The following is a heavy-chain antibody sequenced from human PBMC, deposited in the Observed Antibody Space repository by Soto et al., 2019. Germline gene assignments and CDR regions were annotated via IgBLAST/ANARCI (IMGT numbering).Heavy chain of an antibody. CDR3: AGAVSDFDVLRYRTSYFDQ. D-gene: IGHD2-21*02. J-gene: IGHJ4*01. CDR2: IDNSGST. V-gene: IGHV4-31*03. CDR1: GASVSTGVYY. Sequence: SETLSLTCTVSGASVSTGVYYWTWIRQHPGKGLEWIGYIDNSGSTYYNPSLTGRVDISVDTSKNQFSLSLQSLTAADTAFYYCAGAVSDFDVLRYRTSYFDQWGHRMLVTVSS.